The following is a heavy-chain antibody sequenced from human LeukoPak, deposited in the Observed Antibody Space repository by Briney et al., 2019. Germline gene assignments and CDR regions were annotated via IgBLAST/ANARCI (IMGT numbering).Heavy chain of an antibody. D-gene: IGHD3-10*01. V-gene: IGHV4-30-2*01. CDR3: AREVRFGEGEWFDP. CDR2: IYHSGST. J-gene: IGHJ5*02. Sequence: SETLSLTCAVSGGSISSGGYSWSWIRQPPGKGREGIGYIYHSGSTYYNPSLKSRVTISVDRSKNQFSLKLSSVTAADTAVYYCAREVRFGEGEWFDPWGQGTLVTVSS. CDR1: GGSISSGGYS.